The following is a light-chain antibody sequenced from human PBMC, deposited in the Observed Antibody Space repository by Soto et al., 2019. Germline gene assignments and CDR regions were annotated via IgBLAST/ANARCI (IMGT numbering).Light chain of an antibody. CDR2: EVT. V-gene: IGLV2-8*01. CDR3: TSYVGNDIWV. Sequence: QSALTQPPSASGSPGQSVTISCTGTSSDVGAYKYVSWYQQYPGKAPKLMIYEVTKRPSGVPDRFSGSKSGNTASLTVSGLQAEDEADYYCTSYVGNDIWVFGGGTKLPAL. J-gene: IGLJ3*02. CDR1: SSDVGAYKY.